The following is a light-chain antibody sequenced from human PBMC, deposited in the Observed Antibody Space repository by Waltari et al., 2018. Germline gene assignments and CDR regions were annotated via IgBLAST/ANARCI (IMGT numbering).Light chain of an antibody. CDR3: SSNAGRGIV. Sequence: QSALTQPASVSGSPGQSITVSCTGASSDAGSYDLVCWYQQHPGKAPKLIIYEGNKRPSGVSNRFSGVNSVNTASLTIAGLQAEDEAEYYCSSNAGRGIVFGGGTKLTVL. CDR1: SSDAGSYDL. J-gene: IGLJ2*01. V-gene: IGLV2-23*01. CDR2: EGN.